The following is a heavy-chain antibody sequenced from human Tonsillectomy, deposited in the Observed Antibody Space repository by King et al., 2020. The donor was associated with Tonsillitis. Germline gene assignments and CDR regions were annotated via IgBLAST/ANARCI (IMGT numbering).Heavy chain of an antibody. V-gene: IGHV3-33*06. D-gene: IGHD3-9*01. CDR1: GFTFSSYG. Sequence: VQLVESGGGVVQPGRSLRLSCAASGFTFSSYGMHWVRQAPGKGLEWVAVIWYDGSNKYYADSVKGRFTISRDNSKNTLYLQMNSLRAEDTAVYYCAKEGGDLRYFVPTPHYYFDYWGQGTLVTVSS. CDR3: AKEGGDLRYFVPTPHYYFDY. J-gene: IGHJ4*02. CDR2: IWYDGSNK.